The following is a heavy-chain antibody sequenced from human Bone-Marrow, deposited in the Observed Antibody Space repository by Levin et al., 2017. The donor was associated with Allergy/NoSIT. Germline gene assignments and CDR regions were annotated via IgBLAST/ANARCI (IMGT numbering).Heavy chain of an antibody. CDR1: GFTFSSCA. Sequence: GESLKISCAASGFTFSSCAMHWVRQAPGKGLEWVAEIWYDGSNVDYADAAKGRFTISRDNSKNMLYLQINNVRPEDTGVFYCVREARYPGMDFDSWGQGTLVTVSS. CDR3: VREARYPGMDFDS. CDR2: IWYDGSNV. J-gene: IGHJ4*02. D-gene: IGHD1-1*01. V-gene: IGHV3-33*01.